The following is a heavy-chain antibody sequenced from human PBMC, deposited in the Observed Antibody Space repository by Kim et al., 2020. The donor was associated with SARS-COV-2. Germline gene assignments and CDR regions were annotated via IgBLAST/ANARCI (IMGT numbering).Heavy chain of an antibody. D-gene: IGHD5-18*01. J-gene: IGHJ4*02. V-gene: IGHV3-49*03. CDR3: TRVPLSYVDTAMAYGGYYFDY. Sequence: GGSLRLSCTASGFTFGDYAMSWFRQAPGKGLEWVGFIRSKAYGGTTEYAASVKGRFTISRDDSKSIAYLQMNSLKTEDTAVYYCTRVPLSYVDTAMAYGGYYFDYWGQGTLVTVSS. CDR1: GFTFGDYA. CDR2: IRSKAYGGTT.